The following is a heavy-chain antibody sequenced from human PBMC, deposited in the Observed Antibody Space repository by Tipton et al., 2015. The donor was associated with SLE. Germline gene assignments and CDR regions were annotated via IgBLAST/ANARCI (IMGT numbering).Heavy chain of an antibody. Sequence: GLVKPSQTLSLTCAISGDSVSSNSAAWNWIRQPPSRGLEWLGRTYYRSKWYNDYAVSVKSRITINPDTSKNQFSLQLNSVAPEDTAVYYCARGGQSCQHLFDLNWFDPWGQGSLVTVSS. CDR1: GDSVSSNSAA. CDR3: ARGGQSCQHLFDLNWFDP. J-gene: IGHJ5*02. V-gene: IGHV6-1*01. CDR2: TYYRSKWYN. D-gene: IGHD3-3*02.